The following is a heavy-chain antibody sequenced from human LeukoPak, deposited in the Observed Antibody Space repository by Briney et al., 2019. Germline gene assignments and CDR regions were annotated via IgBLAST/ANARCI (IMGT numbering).Heavy chain of an antibody. CDR3: ARGYYGSGSYDY. V-gene: IGHV1-2*06. J-gene: IGHJ4*02. Sequence: ASVKVSCKASGYTLTGYYMHWVRQAPGQGLEWMGRINPNSGGTNYAQKFQGRVTMTRDTSISTAYMELSRLRSDDTAVYYCARGYYGSGSYDYWSQGTLVTVSS. D-gene: IGHD3-10*01. CDR1: GYTLTGYY. CDR2: INPNSGGT.